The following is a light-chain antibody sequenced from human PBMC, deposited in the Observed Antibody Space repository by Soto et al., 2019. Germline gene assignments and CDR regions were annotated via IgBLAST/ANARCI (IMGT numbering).Light chain of an antibody. CDR2: GAS. J-gene: IGKJ1*01. CDR3: QQYNNWPPWT. Sequence: EIVMTQSPATLSVSPGERATLSCRASQSVRSNLAWYQQKPGQAPRLLIYGASTRATGIPARFSGSGSGTERTLTISSLQSEDFAVYYCQQYNNWPPWTFGQGTKVEIK. CDR1: QSVRSN. V-gene: IGKV3-15*01.